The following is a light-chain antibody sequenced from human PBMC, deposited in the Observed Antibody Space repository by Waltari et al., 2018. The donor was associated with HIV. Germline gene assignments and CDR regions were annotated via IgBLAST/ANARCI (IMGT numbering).Light chain of an antibody. CDR2: SAS. CDR3: QQYSTLGT. Sequence: DIQMTQSPSTLSASVGDRVTLKCRASKSVGIWLALYQLKPGKAPNLLIYSASDLESGVPPRFSASGSGTEFSLTISNMQPEDFGTYYCQQYSTLGTFGQGTKVEIK. J-gene: IGKJ1*01. V-gene: IGKV1-5*03. CDR1: KSVGIW.